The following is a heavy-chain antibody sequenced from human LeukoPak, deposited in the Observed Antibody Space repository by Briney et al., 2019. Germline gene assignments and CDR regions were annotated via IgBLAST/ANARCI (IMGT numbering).Heavy chain of an antibody. V-gene: IGHV4-39*01. CDR1: GGSISSGGYY. J-gene: IGHJ4*02. D-gene: IGHD3-16*02. CDR3: ARTLGWASSRYPFDG. Sequence: SETLSLTCTVSGGSISSGGYYWSWIRQHPGKGLEWIGSMYYSGNTDYNPSLKSRVTISVDTSKNQFSLKLSSVTAADTAVYYCARTLGWASSRYPFDGWGQGTLVTVSS. CDR2: MYYSGNT.